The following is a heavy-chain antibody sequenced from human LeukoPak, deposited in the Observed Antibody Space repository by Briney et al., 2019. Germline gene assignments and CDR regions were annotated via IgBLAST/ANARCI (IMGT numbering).Heavy chain of an antibody. J-gene: IGHJ4*02. CDR3: AKTVGFYDSGSYCDY. D-gene: IGHD3-10*01. CDR1: GFTFTSYA. V-gene: IGHV3-23*01. CDR2: ISGRGGST. Sequence: GGSLRLSCAASGFTFTSYAMSWVRQAPGKGLEWVSVISGRGGSTDYADSVKGRFTISRDTSENTLYLQMNSLRAEDTAVYYCAKTVGFYDSGSYCDYWGQGILVTVSS.